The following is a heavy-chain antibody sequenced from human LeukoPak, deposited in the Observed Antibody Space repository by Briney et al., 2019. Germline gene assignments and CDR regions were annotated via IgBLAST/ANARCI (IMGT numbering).Heavy chain of an antibody. CDR2: ISYDGSNK. Sequence: GGSLRLSCAASGISFSSYWMTWVRQAPGKGLEWVAVISYDGSNKYYAGSVKGRFTISRDNSKNTLYLQMNSLRAEDTTVYYCARHNISSSYDYWGQGTLVTVSS. CDR3: ARHNISSSYDY. J-gene: IGHJ4*02. CDR1: GISFSSYW. V-gene: IGHV3-30*03. D-gene: IGHD6-13*01.